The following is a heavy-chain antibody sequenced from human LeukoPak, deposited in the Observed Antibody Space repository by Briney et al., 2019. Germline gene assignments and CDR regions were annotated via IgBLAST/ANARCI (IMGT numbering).Heavy chain of an antibody. CDR3: ARGTEGGDY. Sequence: PGGSLRLSCAASGFTFSSYSMNWVRQAPGKGLEWVSSISSSSSYTYYADSVKGRFTISRDNAKNSLYLQMNSLRAEDTAVYYCARGTEGGDYWGQGTLVTVSS. CDR2: ISSSSSYT. D-gene: IGHD2-8*02. CDR1: GFTFSSYS. J-gene: IGHJ4*02. V-gene: IGHV3-21*01.